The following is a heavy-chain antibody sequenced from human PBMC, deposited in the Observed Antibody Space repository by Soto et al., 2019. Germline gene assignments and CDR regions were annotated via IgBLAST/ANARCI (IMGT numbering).Heavy chain of an antibody. D-gene: IGHD3-3*01. CDR3: ANSSPPNRRDTIFGVVPYGMDV. CDR1: GGTFSGYA. V-gene: IGHV1-69*13. J-gene: IGHJ6*02. CDR2: IIPIFGTA. Sequence: SVKVSCKASGGTFSGYAISWVRQAPGQGLEWMGGIIPIFGTANYAQKFQGRVTITADESTSTAYMELSSLRSEDTAAYYCANSSPPNRRDTIFGVVPYGMDVWGQGTTVTVSS.